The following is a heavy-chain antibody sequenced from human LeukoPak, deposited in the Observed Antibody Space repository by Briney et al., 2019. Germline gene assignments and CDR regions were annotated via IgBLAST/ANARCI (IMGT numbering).Heavy chain of an antibody. CDR2: IYYSGST. Sequence: SETLSLTCTVSGGSISSYYWSWIRQPPGKGLEWIGYIYYSGSTNYNPSLKSRVTISVDTSKNQFSLKLSSVTAADTAVYYCARLRYCSSTSCFYYFDYWGQGTLVTVSS. V-gene: IGHV4-59*08. J-gene: IGHJ4*02. CDR1: GGSISSYY. CDR3: ARLRYCSSTSCFYYFDY. D-gene: IGHD2-2*01.